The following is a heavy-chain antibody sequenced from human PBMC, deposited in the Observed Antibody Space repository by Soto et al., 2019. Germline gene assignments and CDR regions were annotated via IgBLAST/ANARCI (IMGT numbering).Heavy chain of an antibody. CDR2: IYYSGRT. D-gene: IGHD2-15*01. Sequence: QVQLQESGPGLVKPSETLSLTCTVSGGSITSHYWSWIRQPPGKGLEYIGYIYYSGRTSYNPSFKSRVTMSVDTSKSQFSLKLSSVTGADTAVYYCARQYCSAGSCYSPWGQGTLLTVSS. CDR3: ARQYCSAGSCYSP. J-gene: IGHJ5*02. CDR1: GGSITSHY. V-gene: IGHV4-59*11.